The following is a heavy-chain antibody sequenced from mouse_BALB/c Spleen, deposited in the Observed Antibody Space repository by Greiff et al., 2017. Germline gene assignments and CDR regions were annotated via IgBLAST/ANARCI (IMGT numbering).Heavy chain of an antibody. V-gene: IGHV14-3*02. Sequence: EVKLMESGAELVKPGASVKLSCTASGFNIKDTYMHWVKQRPEQGLEWIGRIDPANGNTKYDPKFQGKATITADTSSNTAYLQLSSLTSEDTAVYYCARTGNYLYFDVWGAGTTVTVSS. CDR2: IDPANGNT. CDR3: ARTGNYLYFDV. CDR1: GFNIKDTY. J-gene: IGHJ1*01. D-gene: IGHD2-1*01.